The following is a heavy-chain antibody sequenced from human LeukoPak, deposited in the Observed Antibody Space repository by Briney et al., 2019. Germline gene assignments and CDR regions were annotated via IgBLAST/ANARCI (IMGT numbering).Heavy chain of an antibody. V-gene: IGHV3-30*02. CDR2: IRSDGNNK. CDR3: AKDQAHNSGWSAAFDY. CDR1: GFTLSSYG. Sequence: PGVSLRLSCAASGFTLSSYGMHWVRQAPGRGLEWVAFIRSDGNNKYSADSVKGRFTISRDNSKNTMYLQIYSLIAEDTAVYYCAKDQAHNSGWSAAFDYWGQGTLVTVSS. D-gene: IGHD6-19*01. J-gene: IGHJ4*02.